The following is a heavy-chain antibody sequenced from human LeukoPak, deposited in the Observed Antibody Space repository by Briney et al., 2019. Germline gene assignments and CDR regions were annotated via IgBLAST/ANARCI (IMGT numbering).Heavy chain of an antibody. J-gene: IGHJ4*02. CDR1: GGSISSYY. D-gene: IGHD3-3*01. CDR3: ASKLRFLEWLLYDDY. Sequence: SETLSLTCTVSGGSISSYYWGWIRQPPGKGLEWIGSIYYSGSTYYNPSLKSRVTISVDTSKNQFSLKLSSVTAADTAVYYCASKLRFLEWLLYDDYWGQGTLVTVSS. V-gene: IGHV4-39*01. CDR2: IYYSGST.